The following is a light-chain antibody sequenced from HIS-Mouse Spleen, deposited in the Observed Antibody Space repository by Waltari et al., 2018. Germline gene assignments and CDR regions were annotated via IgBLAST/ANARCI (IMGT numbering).Light chain of an antibody. V-gene: IGKV3-15*01. CDR2: GAS. Sequence: EIVMTQSPATLSVSPGERATLSCRASQSVSSNLAWYQQKPGQAPRLLIYGASNRATGIPARFSGSGSGTEFTLTISSLHSEDFSVYYCQQYNNWWTFGQGTKVEIK. CDR1: QSVSSN. J-gene: IGKJ1*01. CDR3: QQYNNWWT.